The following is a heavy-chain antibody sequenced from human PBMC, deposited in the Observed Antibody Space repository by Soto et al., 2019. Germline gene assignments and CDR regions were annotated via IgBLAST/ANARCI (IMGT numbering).Heavy chain of an antibody. D-gene: IGHD3-9*01. V-gene: IGHV4-34*01. CDR3: ARGERYYDILTGYYRDYYYYYMDV. J-gene: IGHJ6*03. CDR2: INHSGST. Sequence: PSETLSLTCAVYGGSFSGYYWSWIRQPPGKGLEWIGEINHSGSTNYNPSLKSRVTISVDTSKNQFSLKLSSVTAADTAVYYCARGERYYDILTGYYRDYYYYYMDVWGKGTTVTVSS. CDR1: GGSFSGYY.